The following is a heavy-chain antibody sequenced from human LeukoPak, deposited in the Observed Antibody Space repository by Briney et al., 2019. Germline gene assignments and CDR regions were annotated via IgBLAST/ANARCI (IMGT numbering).Heavy chain of an antibody. CDR3: AKEIGAIGRPAVDY. J-gene: IGHJ4*02. Sequence: GGSLRLSCAASGFTFSSYDIHWVRQAPGKGLEWVAFIRHDGSNKYYADSVKGRFTISRDNLKNTVYLQMKSLRAEDTAVYYCAKEIGAIGRPAVDYWGQGTLVTVSS. CDR1: GFTFSSYD. CDR2: IRHDGSNK. V-gene: IGHV3-30*02. D-gene: IGHD6-6*01.